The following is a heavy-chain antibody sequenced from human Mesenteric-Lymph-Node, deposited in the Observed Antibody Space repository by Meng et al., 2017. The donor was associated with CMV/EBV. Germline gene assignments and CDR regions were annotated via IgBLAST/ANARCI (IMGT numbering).Heavy chain of an antibody. Sequence: GGSLRLSCAASGFIVSGNYISWVRQAPGKGLEWVSIIYSGGTKFFADSVKGRFTISRDNSKNTVLLQMNSLRAEDTAVYYCTRDLHDYWGQGTLVTVSS. V-gene: IGHV3-53*01. CDR1: GFIVSGNY. CDR3: TRDLHDY. CDR2: IYSGGTK. J-gene: IGHJ4*02.